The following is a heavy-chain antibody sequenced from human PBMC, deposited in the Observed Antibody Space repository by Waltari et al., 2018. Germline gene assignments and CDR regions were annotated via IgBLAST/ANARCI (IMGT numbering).Heavy chain of an antibody. CDR2: IYTSGNT. CDR1: GCSISPGSYY. CDR3: ARVPSGDLVDS. D-gene: IGHD3-10*01. J-gene: IGHJ4*02. V-gene: IGHV4-61*09. Sequence: QVQLQESGPGLVKPSETLSLACSVSGCSISPGSYYWSWVRPPAGKGLEWIGYIYTSGNTNYNPSLMGRVTISVDTSKNQFSLKLSSVTAADTAVYYCARVPSGDLVDSWGQGTLVTVSS.